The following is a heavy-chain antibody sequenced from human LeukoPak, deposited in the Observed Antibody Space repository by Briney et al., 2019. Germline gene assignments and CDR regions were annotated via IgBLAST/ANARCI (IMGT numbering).Heavy chain of an antibody. CDR2: IYYSGST. Sequence: PSQTLSLTCTVSGGSISSGDYYWSWIRQPPGKGLEWIGYIYYSGSTYYNPSLKSRVTISVDTSKNQFSLKLSSVTAADTAVYYCARGLRQYDFWSVDYYYYGMDVWGQGTTVTVSS. CDR3: ARGLRQYDFWSVDYYYYGMDV. V-gene: IGHV4-30-4*01. CDR1: GGSISSGDYY. D-gene: IGHD3-3*01. J-gene: IGHJ6*02.